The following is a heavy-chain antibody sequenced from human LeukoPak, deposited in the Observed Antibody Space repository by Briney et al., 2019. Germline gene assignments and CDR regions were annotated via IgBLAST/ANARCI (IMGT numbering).Heavy chain of an antibody. V-gene: IGHV3-7*01. CDR2: IKQDGSEK. CDR3: ASAGYSYGGY. D-gene: IGHD5-18*01. J-gene: IGHJ4*02. CDR1: GFTFSSYW. Sequence: GGSLRLSCAASGFTFSSYWMSWVRQAPGQGLDWVANIKQDGSEKYYVDSVMGRFTISRDNAKNSLYLQMTSLRAEDTAVYYCASAGYSYGGYWGQGTLVTVSS.